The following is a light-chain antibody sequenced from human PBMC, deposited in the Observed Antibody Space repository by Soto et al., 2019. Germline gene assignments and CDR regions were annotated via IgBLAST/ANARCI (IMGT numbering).Light chain of an antibody. J-gene: IGKJ5*01. CDR3: QQYGSSTIT. V-gene: IGKV3-20*01. Sequence: EIVLTQSPGTLSLSPGERATLSCRASQTVSSTYLAWYQQKPGQAPRLLIYDASIRATGIPDRFSGSGSGTDFTLTISRLEPEDFAVYYCQQYGSSTITFGQGTRLEIK. CDR1: QTVSSTY. CDR2: DAS.